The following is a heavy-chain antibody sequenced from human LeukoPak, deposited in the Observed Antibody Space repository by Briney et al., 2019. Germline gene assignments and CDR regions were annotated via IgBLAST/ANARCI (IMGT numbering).Heavy chain of an antibody. CDR3: AREGVVAGYYFDY. CDR1: GGTFSSYA. Sequence: SVKVSCKASGGTFSSYAISWVRQAPGQGLEWMGGIIPIFGTANYTQKFQGRVTITADESTSTAYMELSSLRSEDTAVYYCAREGVVAGYYFDYWGQGTLVTVSS. J-gene: IGHJ4*02. CDR2: IIPIFGTA. D-gene: IGHD6-19*01. V-gene: IGHV1-69*13.